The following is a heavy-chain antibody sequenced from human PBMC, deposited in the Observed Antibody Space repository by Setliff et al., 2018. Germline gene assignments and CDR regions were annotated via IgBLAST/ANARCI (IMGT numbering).Heavy chain of an antibody. D-gene: IGHD3-10*01. CDR1: GDSISSTYH. CDR2: IYHSGNT. V-gene: IGHV4-38-2*02. J-gene: IGHJ5*02. Sequence: PSETLSLTCNVSGDSISSTYHWGWIRQSPGKGLEWIGTIYHSGNTYYNTSLNSRLTISVDTSKNQFSLRLTSVTAADTAMYYCARDGDYFGSGNRFDPWGQGTLVTVSS. CDR3: ARDGDYFGSGNRFDP.